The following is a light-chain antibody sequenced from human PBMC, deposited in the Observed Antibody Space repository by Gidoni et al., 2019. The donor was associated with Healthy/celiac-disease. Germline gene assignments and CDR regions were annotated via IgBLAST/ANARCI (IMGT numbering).Light chain of an antibody. J-gene: IGLJ3*02. Sequence: QSVLTQPPSASGTPGQGVTISCSGSSSNIGNNAVNWYQHLPGTAPKLLIYSNKQRPSGVPDRFSGSKSGTSASLAISGLQSEDETDYYCATWDDSLNGWVFGGGTKLTV. CDR3: ATWDDSLNGWV. CDR2: SNK. V-gene: IGLV1-44*01. CDR1: SSNIGNNA.